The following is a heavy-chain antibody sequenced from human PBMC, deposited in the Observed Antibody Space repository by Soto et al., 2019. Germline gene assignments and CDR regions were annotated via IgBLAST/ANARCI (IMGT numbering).Heavy chain of an antibody. Sequence: GESLKISCKGSGYSFTSYWIGWVRQMPGKGLEWMGIIYPGDSDTRYSPSFQGQVTISADKSISTAYLQWSSLKASDTAMYYCARDTHYYDYSAYYEDWFDPWGQGTLVTVSS. V-gene: IGHV5-51*01. CDR1: GYSFTSYW. CDR3: ARDTHYYDYSAYYEDWFDP. D-gene: IGHD3-22*01. CDR2: IYPGDSDT. J-gene: IGHJ5*02.